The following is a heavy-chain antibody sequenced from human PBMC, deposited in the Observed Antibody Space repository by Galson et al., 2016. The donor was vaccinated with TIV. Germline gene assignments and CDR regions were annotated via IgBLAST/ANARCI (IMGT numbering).Heavy chain of an antibody. CDR2: ISAKYDNA. V-gene: IGHV3-23*01. CDR3: AKDRITFIFRGAFDM. Sequence: SLRLSCAASGFTFSDYAMSWVRQAPGKGLEWLSVISAKYDNAKYADFVKGRFTISRDNSKSTLYLQLDSLRADDTAIYYCAKDRITFIFRGAFDMWGQGTMVTVSS. D-gene: IGHD2/OR15-2a*01. CDR1: GFTFSDYA. J-gene: IGHJ3*02.